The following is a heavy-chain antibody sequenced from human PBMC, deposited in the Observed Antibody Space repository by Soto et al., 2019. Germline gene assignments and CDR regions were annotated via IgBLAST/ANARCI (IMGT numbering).Heavy chain of an antibody. J-gene: IGHJ3*02. CDR3: ARDREGRGCDCAFDI. D-gene: IGHD5-12*01. CDR1: RFPFSSYS. V-gene: IGHV3-48*02. CDR2: ISSSSSII. Sequence: GGSLILSCAASRFPFSSYSMNWIRPTHGKGLEWVSYISSSSSIIYYADSVKGRFTISRDNAKNSLYLQMNSLRDEDTAVYYCARDREGRGCDCAFDIWGQGTMVTVSS.